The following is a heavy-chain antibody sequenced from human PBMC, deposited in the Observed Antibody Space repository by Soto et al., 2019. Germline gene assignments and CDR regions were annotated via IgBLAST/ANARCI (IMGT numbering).Heavy chain of an antibody. J-gene: IGHJ3*02. D-gene: IGHD5-12*01. Sequence: ASVKVSCKASGYTFTGYYMHWVRQAPGQGLEWVAIINPNGGSTNYAQRFQGRVTMTRDTSTSTVYMELSSLRSEDTAVYYCARVMASDAFDIWGQGTMVTVSS. V-gene: IGHV1-46*01. CDR3: ARVMASDAFDI. CDR1: GYTFTGYY. CDR2: INPNGGST.